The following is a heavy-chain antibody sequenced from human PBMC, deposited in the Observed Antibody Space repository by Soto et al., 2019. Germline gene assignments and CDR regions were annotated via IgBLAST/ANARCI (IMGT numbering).Heavy chain of an antibody. CDR1: GGSISSNKW. CDR2: IYHSGST. CDR3: ARDDHIVVVPTSLGAMDV. J-gene: IGHJ6*02. D-gene: IGHD2-2*01. Sequence: SETLSLTCAVYGGSISSNKWWSWVRQPPGKGLEWIGEIYHSGSTNYSPSLKSRVTISLDKSKNQFSLKLTSVTAADSAVYYCARDDHIVVVPTSLGAMDVWGQGTTVTVSS. V-gene: IGHV4-4*02.